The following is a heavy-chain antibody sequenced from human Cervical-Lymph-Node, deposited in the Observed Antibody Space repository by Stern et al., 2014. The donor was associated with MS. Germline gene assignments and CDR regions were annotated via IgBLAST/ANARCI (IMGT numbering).Heavy chain of an antibody. CDR3: AKSYYSNWYYGLDV. V-gene: IGHV3-9*01. CDR1: GFTFDGYA. J-gene: IGHJ6*02. CDR2: ISWNSDII. D-gene: IGHD4-11*01. Sequence: EVHLVESGGGLVQPGRSLRLSCAGSGFTFDGYAMHWVRRAPGKGLEWVSGISWNSDIIAYADSVKGRFTISRDNAKNSLYLQMTSLRAEDTALYYCAKSYYSNWYYGLDVWGQGTTVTVSS.